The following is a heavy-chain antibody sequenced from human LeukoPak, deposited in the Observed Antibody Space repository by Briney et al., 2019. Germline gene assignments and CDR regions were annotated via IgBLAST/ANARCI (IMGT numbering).Heavy chain of an antibody. CDR3: AREGLQLGYCTNGVCIPFDY. J-gene: IGHJ4*02. V-gene: IGHV4-39*07. Sequence: SETLSLTCTVSGGSISSGSYYWSWIRQPAGKGLEWIGSIYYSGSTYYNPSLKSRVTVSVDTSKNQFSLKLSSVTAADTAVYYCAREGLQLGYCTNGVCIPFDYWGQGTLVTVSS. CDR1: GGSISSGSYY. CDR2: IYYSGST. D-gene: IGHD2-8*01.